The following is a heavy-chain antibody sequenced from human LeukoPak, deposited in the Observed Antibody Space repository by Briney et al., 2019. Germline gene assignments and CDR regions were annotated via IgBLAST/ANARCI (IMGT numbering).Heavy chain of an antibody. CDR3: ARVDYYDSSGYGENGYYFDY. CDR2: ITSSSSYI. D-gene: IGHD3-22*01. J-gene: IGHJ4*02. CDR1: GFTFSSYT. Sequence: NPGGSLRLSCAASGFTFSSYTMNWVRQAPGKGLEWVSSITSSSSYIYYADSVKGRFTISRDNSKNTLYLQMNSLRAEDTAVYYCARVDYYDSSGYGENGYYFDYWGQGTLVTVSS. V-gene: IGHV3-21*04.